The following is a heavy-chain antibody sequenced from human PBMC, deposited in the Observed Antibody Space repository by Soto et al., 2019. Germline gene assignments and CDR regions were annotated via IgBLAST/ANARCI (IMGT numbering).Heavy chain of an antibody. CDR1: GGSLSSYY. CDR2: IYYSGST. D-gene: IGHD1-26*01. J-gene: IGHJ4*02. CDR3: ARRYGGNFDY. V-gene: IGHV4-59*01. Sequence: PSETLSLTCVVSGGSLSSYYWSWIRQPPGKGLEWIGYIYYSGSTNYNPSLKSRVTISVDTSKNQFSLKLRSVTCADTAVYYCARRYGGNFDYWGQGTLVTVSS.